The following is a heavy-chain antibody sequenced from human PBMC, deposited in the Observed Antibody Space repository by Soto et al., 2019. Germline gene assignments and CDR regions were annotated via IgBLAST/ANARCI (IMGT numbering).Heavy chain of an antibody. V-gene: IGHV1-3*01. CDR3: ARREPNYDFWSGYYNGYGMDV. CDR1: GYTFTSFA. CDR2: VNAGNGNT. D-gene: IGHD3-3*01. Sequence: AASVKVSCKASGYTFTSFAMHWVRPAPGQRLEWVGWVNAGNGNTNYAQKFQGRVTITRNTSISTAYMELSSLRSEDTAVYYCARREPNYDFWSGYYNGYGMDVWGQGTTVTVSS. J-gene: IGHJ6*02.